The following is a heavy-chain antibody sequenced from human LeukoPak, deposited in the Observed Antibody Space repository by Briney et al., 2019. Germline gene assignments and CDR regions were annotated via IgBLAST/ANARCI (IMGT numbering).Heavy chain of an antibody. CDR2: IYYSGST. Sequence: SETLSLTCTVSGGSISSSSYYWGWIRQPPGKGLEWTGSIYYSGSTYYNPSLKSRVTISVDTSKNQFSLKLSSVTAADTAVYYCASMVRGGGVYYFDYWGQGTLVTVSS. CDR1: GGSISSSSYY. V-gene: IGHV4-39*01. D-gene: IGHD3-10*01. CDR3: ASMVRGGGVYYFDY. J-gene: IGHJ4*02.